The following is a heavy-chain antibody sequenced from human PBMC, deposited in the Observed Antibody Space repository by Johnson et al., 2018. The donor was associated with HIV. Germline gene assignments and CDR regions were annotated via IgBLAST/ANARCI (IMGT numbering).Heavy chain of an antibody. CDR3: ARVGKFNWSFAAFDI. CDR2: ISYGGSA. V-gene: IGHV3-30-3*01. J-gene: IGHJ3*02. CDR1: GFTFSSYA. D-gene: IGHD1-26*01. Sequence: QVQLVESGGGVVQPGRSLRLSCAASGFTFSSYAMHWVSQAPGKGLEWVAVISYGGSADYADSVKGRFTTSRDNAKNSLYLHRSSLRAEDTAFYYCARVGKFNWSFAAFDIWGQGTMVTVPS.